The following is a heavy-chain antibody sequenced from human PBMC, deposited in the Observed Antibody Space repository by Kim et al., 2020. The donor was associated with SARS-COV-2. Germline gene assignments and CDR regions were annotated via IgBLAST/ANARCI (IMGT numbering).Heavy chain of an antibody. CDR3: ARGSTGTPYGNDY. Sequence: YADSVKGRFTISRDNAKNSLYLQMNSLRAEDTAVYYCARGSTGTPYGNDYWGQGTLVTVSS. D-gene: IGHD3-10*01. V-gene: IGHV3-21*01. J-gene: IGHJ4*02.